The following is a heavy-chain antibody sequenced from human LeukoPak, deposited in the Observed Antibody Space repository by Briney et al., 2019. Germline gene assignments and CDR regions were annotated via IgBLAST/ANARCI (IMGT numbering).Heavy chain of an antibody. J-gene: IGHJ4*02. CDR2: INHSGST. V-gene: IGHV4-34*01. CDR1: GGSFSGYY. CDR3: ARGPRRWLTSN. Sequence: SETLSLTCAVYGGSFSGYYWSWIRQPPGKGLEWIGEINHSGSTNYNPSLKSRVTISVDTSKNQFSLKLSSVTAADTAVYYCARGPRRWLTSNWGQGTLVTVSS. D-gene: IGHD6-19*01.